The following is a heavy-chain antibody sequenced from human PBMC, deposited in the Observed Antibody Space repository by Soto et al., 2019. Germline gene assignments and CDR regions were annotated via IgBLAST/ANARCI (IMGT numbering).Heavy chain of an antibody. CDR2: IIPIFGTA. J-gene: IGHJ4*02. V-gene: IGHV1-69*01. CDR1: GGTFSSYA. Sequence: QVQLVQSGAEVKKPGSSVKVSCKASGGTFSSYAISWVRQAPGQGPEWMGGIIPIFGTANYAQKFQGRVTITADESTSTAYMELSSLRSEDTAVYYCTRVAYCGGDCYSGYFDYWGQGTLVTVSS. CDR3: TRVAYCGGDCYSGYFDY. D-gene: IGHD2-21*02.